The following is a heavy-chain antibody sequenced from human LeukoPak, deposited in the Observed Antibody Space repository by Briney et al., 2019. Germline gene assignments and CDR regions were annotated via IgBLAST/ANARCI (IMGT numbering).Heavy chain of an antibody. CDR2: ISYDGNIK. Sequence: PGTSLRLSCAASGFSFTSYNFHWVRQAPGKGLQWLGFISYDGNIKYEDSVKGRFTISRDNSKNTLYLQMNSLRAEDTAVYYCARDYDILTGYYSAYFDYWGQGTLVTVSS. J-gene: IGHJ4*02. V-gene: IGHV3-30*03. CDR1: GFSFTSYN. D-gene: IGHD3-9*01. CDR3: ARDYDILTGYYSAYFDY.